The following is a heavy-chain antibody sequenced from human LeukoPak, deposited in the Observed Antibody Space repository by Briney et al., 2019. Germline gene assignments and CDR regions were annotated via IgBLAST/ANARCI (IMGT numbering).Heavy chain of an antibody. CDR3: ARRNFGSSYSDY. J-gene: IGHJ4*02. D-gene: IGHD6-6*01. Sequence: PSETLSLTCTVSGGSISSSSYYWGWIRQPPGKGLEWIGNIYYSGTTSYNPTLRSRVTISLDTSKNQFSLNLGSVTAADTAIYYCARRNFGSSYSDYWGQGTLVTVSS. V-gene: IGHV4-39*01. CDR1: GGSISSSSYY. CDR2: IYYSGTT.